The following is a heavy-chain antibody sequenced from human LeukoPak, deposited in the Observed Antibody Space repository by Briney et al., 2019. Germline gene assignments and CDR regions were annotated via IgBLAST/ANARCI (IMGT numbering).Heavy chain of an antibody. CDR2: IKQDGSEK. CDR3: ARDTKRITMIVVVQGAFDI. V-gene: IGHV3-7*01. J-gene: IGHJ3*02. CDR1: GFTFSSYW. D-gene: IGHD3-22*01. Sequence: GGSLRLSCAASGFTFSSYWMSWVRQAPGKGLEWVANIKQDGSEKYYVDCVKGRFTISRDNAKNSLYLQMNSLRAEDTAVYYCARDTKRITMIVVVQGAFDIWGQGTMVTVSS.